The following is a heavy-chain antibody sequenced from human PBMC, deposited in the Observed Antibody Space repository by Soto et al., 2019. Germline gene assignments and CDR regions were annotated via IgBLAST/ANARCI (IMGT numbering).Heavy chain of an antibody. CDR2: SNGDGSST. J-gene: IGHJ4*02. D-gene: IGHD4-17*01. CDR3: ARAPSTDPDY. V-gene: IGHV3-74*01. Sequence: EVQLVESGGNLVQPGGSLRLSCAASGFTFSSYWMHWVRQAPGKGLVWVSRSNGDGSSTSYADSVKGRFTISRDNAKNTLFLQMNSLRVEDTAVYYCARAPSTDPDYWGQGTLVTVSS. CDR1: GFTFSSYW.